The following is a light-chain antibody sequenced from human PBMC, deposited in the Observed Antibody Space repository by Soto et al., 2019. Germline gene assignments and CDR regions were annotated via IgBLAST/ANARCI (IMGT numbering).Light chain of an antibody. V-gene: IGLV2-14*01. Sequence: QSALTQPASVSGSPGQSITISCTGTSSDVGDYNYVSWFQQHPGKAPKLLIHEVTNRPSGVSNRFSGSKSGNTASLTISRLQAEDEADYHCSSYTSGSTLIFGGGTKVTVL. CDR1: SSDVGDYNY. CDR2: EVT. CDR3: SSYTSGSTLI. J-gene: IGLJ2*01.